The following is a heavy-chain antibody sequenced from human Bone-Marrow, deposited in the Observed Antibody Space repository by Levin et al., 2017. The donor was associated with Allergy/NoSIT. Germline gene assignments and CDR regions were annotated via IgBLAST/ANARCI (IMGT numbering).Heavy chain of an antibody. Sequence: GESLKISCAASGFTISSHYMSWVRQAPGKGLEWVSVIYSGGSTYYADSVKGRFTISRDNSKNTLYLQMNSLRAEDTAVYYCARSGRYDYVWGSYRHGNAFDIWGQGTMVTVSS. D-gene: IGHD3-16*02. CDR1: GFTISSHY. CDR3: ARSGRYDYVWGSYRHGNAFDI. V-gene: IGHV3-53*01. J-gene: IGHJ3*02. CDR2: IYSGGST.